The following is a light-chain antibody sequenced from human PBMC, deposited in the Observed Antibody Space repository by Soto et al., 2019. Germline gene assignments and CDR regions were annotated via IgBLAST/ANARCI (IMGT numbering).Light chain of an antibody. CDR3: LQYYSSPRT. V-gene: IGKV4-1*01. CDR2: WAS. Sequence: DIVMTQSPDSLAVSLGERATINCKSSQTVLSSSNNKNYLAWYQHKPGQPPKLLIYWASTRESGVPDRFSGSGSGTDFTLTISSLQAEDVAIYYCLQYYSSPRTFGQGTKVDIK. J-gene: IGKJ1*01. CDR1: QTVLSSSNNKNY.